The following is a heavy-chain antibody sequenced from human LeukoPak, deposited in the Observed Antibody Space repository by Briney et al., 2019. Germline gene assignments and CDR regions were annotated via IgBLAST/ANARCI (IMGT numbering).Heavy chain of an antibody. V-gene: IGHV4-59*01. Sequence: SETPCLTRTLPTVSTRTYYSTWIRQPPRKGLEWSGYIYYSVSTNHNPSLQRRVTISLDKSNHQFSQFSLKLSSVTAADPAVYYCARLYSGVALPGRMLDYWGQGILVTVSS. CDR3: ARLYSGVALPGRMLDY. J-gene: IGHJ4*02. D-gene: IGHD2-8*01. CDR2: IYYSVST. CDR1: TVSTRTYY.